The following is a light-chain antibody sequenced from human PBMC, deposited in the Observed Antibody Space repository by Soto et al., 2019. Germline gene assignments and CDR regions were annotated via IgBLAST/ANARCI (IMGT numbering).Light chain of an antibody. CDR2: DVS. J-gene: IGKJ1*01. CDR1: QSIGTW. CDR3: QQYKSYWT. Sequence: DIQMTQSPSTLSASVGDGVTITCRASQSIGTWLAWYQQKPGKAPKVLIYDVSTLKSGVPSRFSGSASATELTLSISSLKNDDFETYYCQQYKSYWTFGQGTKVDI. V-gene: IGKV1-5*01.